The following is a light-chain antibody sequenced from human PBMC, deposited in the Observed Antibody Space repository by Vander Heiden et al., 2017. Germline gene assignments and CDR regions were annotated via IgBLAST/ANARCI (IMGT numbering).Light chain of an antibody. Sequence: DIQMTQSPSSLSASVGDRVTITCRASQSISSYLNWYQQKPGKAPKLLIYAASSLQSGVPSRFSGSGSGTDFTLTISSLQPEDFATYYCQQSDSTPTWTFGQGTKVXIK. CDR1: QSISSY. CDR3: QQSDSTPTWT. J-gene: IGKJ1*01. V-gene: IGKV1-39*01. CDR2: AAS.